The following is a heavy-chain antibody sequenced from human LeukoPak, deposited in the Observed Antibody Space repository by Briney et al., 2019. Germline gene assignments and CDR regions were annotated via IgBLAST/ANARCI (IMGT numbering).Heavy chain of an antibody. D-gene: IGHD6-19*01. CDR1: GFTFSSYA. CDR2: IYGNVAGT. J-gene: IGHJ4*02. Sequence: GGSLRLSCVASGFTFSSYAMHWVRQPPGKGLECVSGIYGNVAGTNYANAVKGRFTISRDNSKNTLYLQMGSLRPEDMAVYYCARDSVSGGWSDFECWGEGTLGTVSS. V-gene: IGHV3-64*01. CDR3: ARDSVSGGWSDFEC.